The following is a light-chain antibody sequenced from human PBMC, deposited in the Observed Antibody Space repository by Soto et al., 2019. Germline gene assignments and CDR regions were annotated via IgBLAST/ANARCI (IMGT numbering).Light chain of an antibody. J-gene: IGKJ4*01. CDR3: QQYHSFPLT. CDR2: AAS. V-gene: IGKV1-8*01. Sequence: AIRMTQSPSSFSASPGDRVSITCRASQDVSTFVARYQQKPGKAPRLLIDAASTLQSGVPSSFSGSGSRTEFTLTISYLQSEDFATYFCQQYHSFPLTFGGGTKVDFK. CDR1: QDVSTF.